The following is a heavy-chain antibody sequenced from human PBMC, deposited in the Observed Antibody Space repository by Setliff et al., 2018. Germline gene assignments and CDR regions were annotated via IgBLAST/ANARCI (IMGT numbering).Heavy chain of an antibody. V-gene: IGHV1-18*01. D-gene: IGHD1-26*01. CDR3: VRDLGQWALDF. Sequence: ASVKVSCKTSGYMFTTYGISWVRQDPGQGLEWMGWIRVYDGYTDYAQKFQGRVTMTKDTSTSTAYMELRSLRPDDTAVYYCVRDLGQWALDFWGQGSLVTVSS. J-gene: IGHJ4*02. CDR1: GYMFTTYG. CDR2: IRVYDGYT.